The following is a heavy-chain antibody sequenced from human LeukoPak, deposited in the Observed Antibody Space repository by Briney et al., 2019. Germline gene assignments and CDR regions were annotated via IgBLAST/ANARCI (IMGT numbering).Heavy chain of an antibody. J-gene: IGHJ4*02. CDR2: ISGSGSNT. CDR1: DFTFSDYA. V-gene: IGHV3-23*01. CDR3: AKDLAGSGSYSFDY. Sequence: GGSLRLSCAASDFTFSDYAMSWVRQAPGKGLEWVSSISGSGSNTYYADSVKGRFTISRDNSKNTLYLQMNSLRAEDTAVYYCAKDLAGSGSYSFDYWGQGTLVTVSS. D-gene: IGHD1-26*01.